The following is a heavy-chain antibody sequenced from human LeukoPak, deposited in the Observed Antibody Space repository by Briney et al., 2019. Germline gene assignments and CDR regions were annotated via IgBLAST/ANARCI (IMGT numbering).Heavy chain of an antibody. Sequence: QPGGSLRLSCAASGFTFSSYWMSWVRQAPGKGLEWVANIKQDGSEKYYVDSVKGRFTISRDNAKNSLYLQMNSLRAEDTAVYYCARCFWSGYRPLYYFDYWGQGTLVTVSS. CDR3: ARCFWSGYRPLYYFDY. V-gene: IGHV3-7*01. CDR2: IKQDGSEK. J-gene: IGHJ4*02. D-gene: IGHD3-3*01. CDR1: GFTFSSYW.